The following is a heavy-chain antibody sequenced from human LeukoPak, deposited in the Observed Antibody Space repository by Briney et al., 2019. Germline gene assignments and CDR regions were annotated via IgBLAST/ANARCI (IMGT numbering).Heavy chain of an antibody. CDR3: ARGLMATAAFDI. Sequence: SVKVSCKDSGGTFSNYAISWVRQAPGQDLEWMGRIIPIIDVDNYAQKFQGRVTITADTSTTTAYMELSSLRSDDTAVYYCARGLMATAAFDIWGRGTLVTVSS. CDR1: GGTFSNYA. D-gene: IGHD2-8*01. V-gene: IGHV1-69*04. CDR2: IIPIIDVD. J-gene: IGHJ3*02.